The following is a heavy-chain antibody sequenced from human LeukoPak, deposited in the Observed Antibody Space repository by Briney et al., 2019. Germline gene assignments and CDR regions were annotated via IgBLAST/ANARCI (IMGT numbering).Heavy chain of an antibody. Sequence: VASVKLSCKASGYTFTGYYMHWVRQAPGQGLEWMGWINPNSGGTSYAQKFQGRVTMTRDTSISTAYMELSRLRSDDTAVYYCARGSDDFWSGYSPSYWGQGTLVTVSS. J-gene: IGHJ4*02. CDR3: ARGSDDFWSGYSPSY. CDR1: GYTFTGYY. V-gene: IGHV1-2*02. CDR2: INPNSGGT. D-gene: IGHD3-3*01.